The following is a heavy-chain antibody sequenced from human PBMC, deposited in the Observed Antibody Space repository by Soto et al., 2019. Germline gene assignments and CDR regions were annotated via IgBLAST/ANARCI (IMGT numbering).Heavy chain of an antibody. V-gene: IGHV3-30-3*01. CDR1: GFTFSSYA. J-gene: IGHJ4*02. CDR3: ARDRGQLVFGYFDY. CDR2: ISYDGSNK. Sequence: GGSLRLSCAASGFTFSSYAMHWVRQAPGKGLEWVAVISYDGSNKYYADSVKGRFTISRDNSKNTLYLQMNSLRAEDTAVYYCARDRGQLVFGYFDYWGQGTLVTVSS. D-gene: IGHD6-6*01.